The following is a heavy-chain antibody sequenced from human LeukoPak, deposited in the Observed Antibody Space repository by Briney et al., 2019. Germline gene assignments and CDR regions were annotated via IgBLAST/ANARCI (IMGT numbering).Heavy chain of an antibody. CDR1: GYTFTSYG. D-gene: IGHD3-10*01. CDR2: ISAYNGNT. V-gene: IGHV1-18*01. J-gene: IGHJ6*02. Sequence: ASVKVSCKASGYTFTSYGISWVRQAPGQGLEWMGWISAYNGNTNYAQKLQGRVTMTTDTSTSTAYMELRSLRSDDTAVYYCARDHGDYYYYYGMDVWGQGTTVTVSS. CDR3: ARDHGDYYYYYGMDV.